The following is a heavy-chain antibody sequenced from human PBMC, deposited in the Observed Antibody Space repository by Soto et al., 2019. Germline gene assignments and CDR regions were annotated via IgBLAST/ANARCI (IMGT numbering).Heavy chain of an antibody. CDR2: IYYSGST. Sequence: SQTLPLTCTVSGGYMISVDYYWSWIHQPPGKGLEWIGYIYYSGSTYYNPSLKSRVTISVDTSKNQFSLKLSSVTAADTAVYYCAHYISGRAFDIWGHGIMVTVSS. CDR3: AHYISGRAFDI. V-gene: IGHV4-30-4*08. J-gene: IGHJ3*02. CDR1: GGYMISVDYY. D-gene: IGHD6-19*01.